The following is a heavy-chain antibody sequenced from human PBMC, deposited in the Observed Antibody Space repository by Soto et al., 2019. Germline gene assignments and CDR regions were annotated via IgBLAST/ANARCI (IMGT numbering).Heavy chain of an antibody. J-gene: IGHJ5*02. CDR2: IIPIFGTA. Sequence: GASVKVSCKASGGTFSSYAISWVRQAPGQGLEWMGGIIPIFGTANYAQKFQGRVTITADESTSTAYMELSSLRSEDTAVYYCAREEGVYSSSSNWFDPWGQGTLVTVSS. V-gene: IGHV1-69*13. D-gene: IGHD6-6*01. CDR3: AREEGVYSSSSNWFDP. CDR1: GGTFSSYA.